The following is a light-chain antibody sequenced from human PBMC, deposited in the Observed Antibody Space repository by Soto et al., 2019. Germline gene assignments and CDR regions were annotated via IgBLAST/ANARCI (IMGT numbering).Light chain of an antibody. CDR1: QSIDNK. CDR3: QQYKSWWPIT. CDR2: NAV. V-gene: IGKV3-15*01. Sequence: EIVLTQSPATLSVCPGERANLSCRASQSIDNKLVWYQQKPGQAPSLLLSNAVTRAPGIPARFSGSGFGTEFTLTISSLQPEDFAIYYCQQYKSWWPITFGQGTRLEI. J-gene: IGKJ5*01.